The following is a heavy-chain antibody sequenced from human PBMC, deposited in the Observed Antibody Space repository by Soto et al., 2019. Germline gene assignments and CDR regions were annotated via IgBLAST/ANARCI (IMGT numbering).Heavy chain of an antibody. V-gene: IGHV3-23*01. CDR3: AREDRQSAY. CDR1: GFTFSSYA. Sequence: EVQLLESGGGLVQPGGSLRLSCAASGFTFSSYAMSWVRQTPGKGLEWVSAISGSGSTTYYADSVKGRFTISRDNSKNTVYLQMNSLRAEDTVLYYCAREDRQSAYWGQGTLVTVSS. CDR2: ISGSGSTT. J-gene: IGHJ4*02. D-gene: IGHD2-15*01.